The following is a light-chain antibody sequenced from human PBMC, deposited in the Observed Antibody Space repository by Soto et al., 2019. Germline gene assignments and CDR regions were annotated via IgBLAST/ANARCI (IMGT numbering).Light chain of an antibody. J-gene: IGKJ1*01. CDR3: QHYNSYSEA. V-gene: IGKV1-5*03. CDR1: QSISSW. Sequence: DSQITQSPSILSASVGYRVTITCRASQSISSWLAWYQQKPGKAPKLLIYKASTLKSGVPSRFSGSGSGTEFTLTISSLQPDDFATYYCQHYNSYSEAFGQGTKVDI. CDR2: KAS.